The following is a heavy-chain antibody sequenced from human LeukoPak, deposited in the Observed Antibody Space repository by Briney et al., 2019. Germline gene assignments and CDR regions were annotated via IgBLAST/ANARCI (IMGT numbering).Heavy chain of an antibody. J-gene: IGHJ4*02. V-gene: IGHV1-46*01. CDR2: INPSGDNT. CDR3: ARERPSVRGVIGY. D-gene: IGHD3-10*01. Sequence: ASVKVSCKASGYTFTNNYMHWVRQAPGQGLEWMGIINPSGDNTWYAQKFQGRVTMARDTSISTAYMELSRLRSDDTAVYYCARERPSVRGVIGYWGQGTLVTVSS. CDR1: GYTFTNNY.